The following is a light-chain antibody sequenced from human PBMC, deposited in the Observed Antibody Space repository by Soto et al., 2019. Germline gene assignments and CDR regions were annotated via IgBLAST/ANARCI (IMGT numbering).Light chain of an antibody. CDR3: AAWDDSQNALYV. V-gene: IGLV1-44*01. CDR2: NNN. Sequence: QSVLTQPPSASGTPGQRVTISCSGGSSNIGSNTVNWYQQVPGTAPKLLIYNNNQRPSGVPDRFSGSKSGTSASLAISGLQSEDEADYYCAAWDDSQNALYVFGTGTKVTVL. J-gene: IGLJ1*01. CDR1: SSNIGSNT.